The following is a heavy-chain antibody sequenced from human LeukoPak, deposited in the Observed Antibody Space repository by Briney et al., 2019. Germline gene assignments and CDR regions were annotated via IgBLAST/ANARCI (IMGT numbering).Heavy chain of an antibody. CDR2: INHSGST. V-gene: IGHV4-34*01. J-gene: IGHJ4*02. Sequence: PSETLSLTCAVYGGSFSGYYWSWIRQPPGKGLEWIGEINHSGSTNYNPPLKSRVTISVDTSKNQFSLKLSSVTAADTAVYYCARGPYGGTRGDFDYWGQGTLVTVSS. D-gene: IGHD4-17*01. CDR1: GGSFSGYY. CDR3: ARGPYGGTRGDFDY.